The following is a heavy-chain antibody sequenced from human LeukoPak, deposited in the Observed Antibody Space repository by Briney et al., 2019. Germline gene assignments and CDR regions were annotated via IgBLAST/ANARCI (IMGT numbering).Heavy chain of an antibody. J-gene: IGHJ4*02. CDR3: AHKGPTLYWGGYCPHPHFDY. V-gene: IGHV2-5*08. CDR1: GGSISSYYW. D-gene: IGHD2-21*02. Sequence: TLSLTCTVSGGSISSYYWSWIRQPPGKALEWLALIYWDDDKRYSPSLKSRLTITKDTSKNQVVLTMTNMDPVDTATYYCAHKGPTLYWGGYCPHPHFDYRGQGTLVTVSS. CDR2: IYWDDDK.